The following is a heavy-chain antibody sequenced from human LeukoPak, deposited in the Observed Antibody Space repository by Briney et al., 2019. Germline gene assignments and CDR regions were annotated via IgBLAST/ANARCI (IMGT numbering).Heavy chain of an antibody. Sequence: PGGSLRLSCAASGFTFDDYGMSWVRQAPGKGLEWVSGINWNGGSTGYADSVKGRFTISRDNAKNSLYLQMNSLRAEDTALYYCARDHASSGYYYYDYWGQGTLVTVPS. D-gene: IGHD3-22*01. J-gene: IGHJ4*02. V-gene: IGHV3-20*04. CDR3: ARDHASSGYYYYDY. CDR1: GFTFDDYG. CDR2: INWNGGST.